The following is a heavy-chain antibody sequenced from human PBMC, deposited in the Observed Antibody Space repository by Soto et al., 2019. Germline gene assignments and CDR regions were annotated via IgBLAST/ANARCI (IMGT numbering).Heavy chain of an antibody. V-gene: IGHV4-39*01. CDR2: VYYRGRS. Sequence: SETLSLTCTVSGGSVTNSSYYWGWIRQSPGKGLEWIGSVYYRGRSYSKSSVKSRVTISVDTSKNRFSLSLNSVTASDTAVYFCVSQRTTVPTQAYFDYWGPGARVTVSS. CDR1: GGSVTNSSYY. J-gene: IGHJ4*02. D-gene: IGHD4-17*01. CDR3: VSQRTTVPTQAYFDY.